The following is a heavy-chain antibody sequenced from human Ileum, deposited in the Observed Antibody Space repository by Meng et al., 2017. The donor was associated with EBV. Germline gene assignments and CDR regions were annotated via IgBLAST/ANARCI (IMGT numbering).Heavy chain of an antibody. CDR2: IYYSGNT. J-gene: IGHJ4*02. Sequence: QVQLQESGPGLVXXXXXLXLTCTVSGDSISSRPSFWGRIRQPPGKGLEWIGSIYYSGNTYYTPSLKSRLTISVDTSKKQFSLKLTSVTAADTDVYYCARQLDTVTSGDWGQGTLVTVS. D-gene: IGHD4-17*01. CDR3: ARQLDTVTSGD. CDR1: GDSISSRPSF. V-gene: IGHV4-39*01.